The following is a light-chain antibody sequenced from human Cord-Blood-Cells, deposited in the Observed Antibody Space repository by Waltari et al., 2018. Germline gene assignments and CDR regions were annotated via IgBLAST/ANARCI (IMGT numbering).Light chain of an antibody. Sequence: EIVLTQSLATLSLSPGDRATLSCRASQSVSSYLAWYQQTLGQAPRLHIYDASNRATGIPARFSVSGSGTDFTLTISSLEPEDFAVYYCQQRSNLPPITFGQGTRLEIK. CDR3: QQRSNLPPIT. CDR1: QSVSSY. CDR2: DAS. J-gene: IGKJ5*01. V-gene: IGKV3-11*01.